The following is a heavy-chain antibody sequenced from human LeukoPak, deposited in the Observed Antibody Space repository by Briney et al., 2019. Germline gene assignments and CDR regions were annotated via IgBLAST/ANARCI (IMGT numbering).Heavy chain of an antibody. J-gene: IGHJ6*03. CDR3: ARAPKGMTTVRYYYYYYMDV. V-gene: IGHV4-31*03. CDR1: GGSISSGDYY. Sequence: SQTLSLTCTVSGGSISSGDYYWTWIRQHPGKGLEWIGYIYYSGSSFYNPSLKGRVTMSVDTSKNQFSLKLSSVTAADTAVYYCARAPKGMTTVRYYYYYYMDVWGKGTTVTVSS. D-gene: IGHD4-11*01. CDR2: IYYSGSS.